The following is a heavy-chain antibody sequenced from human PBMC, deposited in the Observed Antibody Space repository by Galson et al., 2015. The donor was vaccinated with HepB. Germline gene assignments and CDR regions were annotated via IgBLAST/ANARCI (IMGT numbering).Heavy chain of an antibody. CDR3: ARDGLTPRRFLEWLLYFDY. CDR2: ISYDGSNK. D-gene: IGHD3-3*01. Sequence: SLRLSCAASGFTFSSYAMHWVRQAPGKGLEWVAVISYDGSNKYYADSVKGRFTISRDNSKNTLYLQMNSLRAEDTAVYYCARDGLTPRRFLEWLLYFDYWGQGTLVTVSS. CDR1: GFTFSSYA. V-gene: IGHV3-30-3*01. J-gene: IGHJ4*02.